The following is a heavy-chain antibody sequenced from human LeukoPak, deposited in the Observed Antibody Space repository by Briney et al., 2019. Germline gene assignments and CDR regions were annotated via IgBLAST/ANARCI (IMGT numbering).Heavy chain of an antibody. Sequence: GGSLRLSCAASGFPFTNYDMHWVRQATGEGLEWVSAIGTADDPYYAASVKGRFTNSRENAENSLYLQMNSLRAGDTAVYYCAITRLRGGMDVWGRGTTVTVSS. CDR1: GFPFTNYD. V-gene: IGHV3-13*05. D-gene: IGHD1-14*01. CDR3: AITRLRGGMDV. J-gene: IGHJ6*04. CDR2: IGTADDP.